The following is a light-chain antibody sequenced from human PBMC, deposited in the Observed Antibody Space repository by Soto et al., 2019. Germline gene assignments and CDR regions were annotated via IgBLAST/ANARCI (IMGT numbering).Light chain of an antibody. CDR2: DVS. J-gene: IGLJ1*01. CDR3: CSYAGSYRGV. Sequence: QSALTQPRSVSGSPGQSVTISCTGTSSDVGGYNYVSWYQQHPGKAPKLMIYDVSKRPSGVPDRFSGSKSGNTASLTISRLQAEDEADYYCCSYAGSYRGVFGTGTKLTVL. CDR1: SSDVGGYNY. V-gene: IGLV2-11*01.